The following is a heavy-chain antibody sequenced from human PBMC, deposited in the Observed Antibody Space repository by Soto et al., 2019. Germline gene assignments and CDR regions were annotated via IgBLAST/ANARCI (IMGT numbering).Heavy chain of an antibody. V-gene: IGHV4-59*08. J-gene: IGHJ5*02. D-gene: IGHD2-2*01. CDR2: INYGGRT. CDR3: ARGIPSPLRVTSRHGGRVDP. Sequence: PGKGLEWIGDINYGGRTNYNPSLKSRVTISVDTSKMQVSLKLSSVTAADTAVYFCARGIPSPLRVTSRHGGRVDPGGQGTRATDSS.